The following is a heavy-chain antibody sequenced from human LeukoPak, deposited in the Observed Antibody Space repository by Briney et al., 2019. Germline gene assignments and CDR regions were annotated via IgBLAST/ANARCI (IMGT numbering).Heavy chain of an antibody. CDR3: ARGLRILEYYFDY. CDR2: TVGSRPDT. J-gene: IGHJ4*02. D-gene: IGHD1-14*01. V-gene: IGHV3-23*01. CDR1: GFTFTNYA. Sequence: GGSLRLSCAASGFTFTNYAMSWVRQTPGKGLEWVAATVGSRPDTYHADSVKGRFTVSRDNSRNTLYLQMNSLRAEDTAVYYCARGLRILEYYFDYWGQGTLVTVSS.